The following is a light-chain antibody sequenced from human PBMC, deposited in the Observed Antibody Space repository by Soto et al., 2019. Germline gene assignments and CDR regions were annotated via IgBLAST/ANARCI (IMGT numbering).Light chain of an antibody. V-gene: IGKV3-15*01. CDR1: QSVSNN. J-gene: IGKJ4*01. CDR2: HAS. CDR3: QQYKEWPLT. Sequence: EIVMPQSPATLSVSPGERAILSCRASQSVSNNLAWYQQKPGQAPSLLIYHASTRASGIPARFSGSGSGTEFTLTISSLQSEDFAVYYCQQYKEWPLTFGGGTKVEIK.